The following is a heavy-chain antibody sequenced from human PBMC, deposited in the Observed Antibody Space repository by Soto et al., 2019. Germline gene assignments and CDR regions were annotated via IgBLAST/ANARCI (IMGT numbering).Heavy chain of an antibody. D-gene: IGHD2-2*01. V-gene: IGHV3-74*01. Sequence: GGSLRLSCSASGFMFSTYWMHWVRQAPGKGLVWVSRINSDGSSTRYADSVKGRFTVSRDNAKNTLYLQMNSMTAEDTAVYYCAPSPGDSTSYYGRYLDYWGQGTLVTVSS. CDR1: GFMFSTYW. CDR2: INSDGSST. CDR3: APSPGDSTSYYGRYLDY. J-gene: IGHJ4*02.